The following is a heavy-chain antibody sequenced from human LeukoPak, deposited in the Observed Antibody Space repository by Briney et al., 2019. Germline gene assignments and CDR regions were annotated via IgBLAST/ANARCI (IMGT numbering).Heavy chain of an antibody. CDR3: ARNLYYYDSSNYFYY. D-gene: IGHD3-22*01. CDR1: GFTVSSNY. Sequence: PGGSLRLSCAASGFTVSSNYMSWVRQAPGKGLEWVSVIYTGGSTYYADSVKGRFTISRDNSKSTLYLQMNSLRAEDTAVYYCARNLYYYDSSNYFYYWGQGTLVTVSS. CDR2: IYTGGST. J-gene: IGHJ4*02. V-gene: IGHV3-53*01.